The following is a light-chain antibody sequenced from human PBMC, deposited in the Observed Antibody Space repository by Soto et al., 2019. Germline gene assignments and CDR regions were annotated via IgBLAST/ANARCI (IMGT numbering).Light chain of an antibody. CDR1: QSVSNSF. CDR2: GAS. CDR3: QQDVTSPWA. J-gene: IGKJ1*01. Sequence: EIVLTQSPGTLSLSPGERATLSCRASQSVSNSFLAWYQQKPGQAPRLLIYGASNRATGIPDRFSGSGSGTDFTLTISRLEPEDFAVYYCQQDVTSPWAFGQGTKVEIE. V-gene: IGKV3-20*01.